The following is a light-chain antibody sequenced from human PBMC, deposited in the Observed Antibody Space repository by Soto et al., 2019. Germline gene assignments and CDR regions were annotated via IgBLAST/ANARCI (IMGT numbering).Light chain of an antibody. CDR3: AAWDDSLTSVL. CDR2: NNN. V-gene: IGLV1-47*02. J-gene: IGLJ2*01. CDR1: SSNIGSFY. Sequence: QPVLTQPPSTSGIPGQRVTISCSGSSSNIGSFYVYWYQQLPGAAPKLLIYNNNQRPSGVPDRFSGSKSGTSASLAISGLRSEDEAAYYCAAWDDSLTSVLFGGGTKLTVL.